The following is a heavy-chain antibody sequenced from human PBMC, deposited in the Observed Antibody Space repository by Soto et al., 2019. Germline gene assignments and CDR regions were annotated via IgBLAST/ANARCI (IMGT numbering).Heavy chain of an antibody. CDR2: IIPVVGLV. J-gene: IGHJ6*02. D-gene: IGHD3-22*01. CDR3: AGGRIVVVGSRAYYGMDV. Sequence: QVHLLLQSGAEVKKPGSSVKVSCKASGGTPSNSAISWVRQAPGQGLEWMGGIIPVVGLVKYAQNFQGRVTITADESTNTAYMELGSLRPEDTAVYSCAGGRIVVVGSRAYYGMDVWGQGTTVAVSS. CDR1: GGTPSNSA. V-gene: IGHV1-69*01.